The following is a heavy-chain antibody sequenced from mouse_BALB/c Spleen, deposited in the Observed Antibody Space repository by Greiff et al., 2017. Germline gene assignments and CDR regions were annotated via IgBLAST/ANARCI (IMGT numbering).Heavy chain of an antibody. Sequence: VKLVESGPGLVAPSQSLSITCTVSGFSLTSYGVHWVRQPPGKGLEWLGVIWAGGSTNYNSALMSRLSISKDNSKSQVFLKMNSLQTDDTAMYYCARVWYGGYYYAMDYWGQGTSVTVSS. D-gene: IGHD1-1*02. J-gene: IGHJ4*01. V-gene: IGHV2-9*02. CDR3: ARVWYGGYYYAMDY. CDR2: IWAGGST. CDR1: GFSLTSYG.